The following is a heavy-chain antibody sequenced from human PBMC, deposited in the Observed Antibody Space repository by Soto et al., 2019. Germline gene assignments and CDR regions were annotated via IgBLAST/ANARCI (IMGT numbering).Heavy chain of an antibody. CDR1: GASLSSCDYY. Sequence: TLSLTCTVSGASLSSCDYYWSWIRQPPGKGLEWIGYIYYSGNTYYNPSLKSRVTISVDTSKNQFSLKLSSVTAADTAVYYCARDRGGYYDSSGYPLGYWGQGTLVTVSS. D-gene: IGHD3-22*01. J-gene: IGHJ4*02. CDR2: IYYSGNT. V-gene: IGHV4-30-4*01. CDR3: ARDRGGYYDSSGYPLGY.